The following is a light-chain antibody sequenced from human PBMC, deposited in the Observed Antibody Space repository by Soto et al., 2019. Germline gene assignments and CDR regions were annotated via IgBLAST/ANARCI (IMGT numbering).Light chain of an antibody. J-gene: IGLJ2*01. V-gene: IGLV2-14*01. CDR1: SSDIGVYNY. CDR3: SSFTITGTLVV. Sequence: QSALTQPASVSGSPGQTITISCTGTSSDIGVYNYVSWYQQHPGKAPKLMIYEVRHRPSGVSNRFSGSKSGNTASLTISGLQAEDEADYYCSSFTITGTLVVFGGGTKLTVL. CDR2: EVR.